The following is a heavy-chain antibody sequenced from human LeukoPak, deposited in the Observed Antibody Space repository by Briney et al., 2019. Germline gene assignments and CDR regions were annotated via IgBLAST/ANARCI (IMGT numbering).Heavy chain of an antibody. CDR1: GFTFDDYA. V-gene: IGHV3-9*01. J-gene: IGHJ5*02. CDR3: AKDMVRGVIITGGLDP. D-gene: IGHD3-10*01. CDR2: ISWNSGSI. Sequence: GRSLRLSCAASGFTFDDYAMHWVRQAPGKGLEWVSGISWNSGSIGYADSVKGRFTISRDNAKNSLYLQMNSLKAEDTALYYCAKDMVRGVIITGGLDPWGQGTLVTVSS.